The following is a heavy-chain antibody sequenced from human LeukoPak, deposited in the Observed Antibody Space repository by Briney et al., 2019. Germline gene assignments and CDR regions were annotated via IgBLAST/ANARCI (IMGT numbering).Heavy chain of an antibody. V-gene: IGHV4-59*01. Sequence: SETLSLTCTVSAGSISSYYWSWIRQPPGKGLEWIGYIYYSGSTNYNPSLKSRVTISVDTSKNQFSLKLSSVTAADTAVYYCARDKRVTTPYYWYSMDVWGKGTTVTVSS. D-gene: IGHD4-17*01. J-gene: IGHJ6*03. CDR3: ARDKRVTTPYYWYSMDV. CDR1: AGSISSYY. CDR2: IYYSGST.